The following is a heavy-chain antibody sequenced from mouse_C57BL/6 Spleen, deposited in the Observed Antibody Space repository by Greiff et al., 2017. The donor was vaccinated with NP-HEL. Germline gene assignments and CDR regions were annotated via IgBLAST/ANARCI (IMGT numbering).Heavy chain of an antibody. D-gene: IGHD1-1*01. CDR2: IDPETGGT. CDR1: GYTFTDYE. Sequence: QVQLQQSGAELVRPGASVTLSCKASGYTFTDYEMHWVKQTPVHGLEWIGAIDPETGGTAYNQKFKGKAILTADKSSSTAYMGLRSLTSEDSAVYYCTRGDYGSSYVCYWGKGTTLTVSS. CDR3: TRGDYGSSYVCY. J-gene: IGHJ2*01. V-gene: IGHV1-15*01.